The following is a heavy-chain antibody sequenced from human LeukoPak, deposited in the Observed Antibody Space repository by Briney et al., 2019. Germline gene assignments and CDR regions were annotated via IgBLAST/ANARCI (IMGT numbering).Heavy chain of an antibody. Sequence: GGSLRLSCAASGFTFSGYWMHWVRQAPGKGLVWVSRINSDGSSTSYADSVKGRFTISRDNAKNKLYLQMNSMRAEDTAVYYCAREGYYDSSGYYFWGQGTLVTVSS. CDR2: INSDGSST. CDR3: AREGYYDSSGYYF. J-gene: IGHJ4*02. D-gene: IGHD3-22*01. CDR1: GFTFSGYW. V-gene: IGHV3-74*01.